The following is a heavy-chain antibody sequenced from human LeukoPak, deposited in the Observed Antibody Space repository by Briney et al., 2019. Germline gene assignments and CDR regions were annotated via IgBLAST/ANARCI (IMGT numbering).Heavy chain of an antibody. V-gene: IGHV3-53*01. D-gene: IGHD6-6*01. CDR3: ARESIAARPHYYYYMDV. J-gene: IGHJ6*03. CDR1: GFPFTNYW. CDR2: IYSGGST. Sequence: PGGSLRLSCAASGFPFTNYWMSWVRQVPGKGLEWVSVIYSGGSTYYADSVKGRFTISRDNSKNTLYLQMNSLRAEDTAVYYCARESIAARPHYYYYMDVWGKGTTVTVSS.